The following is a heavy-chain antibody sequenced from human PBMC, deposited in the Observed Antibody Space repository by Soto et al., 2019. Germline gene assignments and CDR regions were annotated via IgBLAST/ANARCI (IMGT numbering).Heavy chain of an antibody. Sequence: QVQLQESGPGLVKPSQTLSLTCTVSGGSISSGGYYWSWIRQHPGKGLEWIGYIYYSGSTYYNPSLKSRVTISVDTSKTQFSLKLSSVTAADTAVYYCARDGPDVLRYFDHWFDPWGQGTLVTVSS. V-gene: IGHV4-31*03. J-gene: IGHJ5*02. D-gene: IGHD3-9*01. CDR1: GGSISSGGYY. CDR2: IYYSGST. CDR3: ARDGPDVLRYFDHWFDP.